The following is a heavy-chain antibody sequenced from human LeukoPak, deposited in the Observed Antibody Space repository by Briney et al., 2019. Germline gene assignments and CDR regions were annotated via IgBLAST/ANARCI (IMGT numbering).Heavy chain of an antibody. D-gene: IGHD2-8*02. Sequence: PGGSLRLSCAASGFTFSSYGMHWVRQAPGKGLEWVAVISYDGSNKYYADSVKGRFTISRDNSKNTLYLQMNSLRAKDTALYYCAKDTGPFHYYHAMDVWGQGTTVTVSS. CDR3: AKDTGPFHYYHAMDV. J-gene: IGHJ6*02. CDR1: GFTFSSYG. CDR2: ISYDGSNK. V-gene: IGHV3-30*18.